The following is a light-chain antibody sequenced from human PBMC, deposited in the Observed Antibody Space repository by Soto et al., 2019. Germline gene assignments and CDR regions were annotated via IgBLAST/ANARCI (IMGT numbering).Light chain of an antibody. CDR2: YDS. CDR1: NIGSQS. V-gene: IGLV3-21*04. J-gene: IGLJ1*01. Sequence: SYELTQPPSVSVAPGKTARITCGGNNIGSQSVHWYQQKPGQAPVLVIYYDSDRPSGIPERFSGSNSGNTATLTISRVEDGDEADYYCQVWDSSSDHYVFGTATKLTVL. CDR3: QVWDSSSDHYV.